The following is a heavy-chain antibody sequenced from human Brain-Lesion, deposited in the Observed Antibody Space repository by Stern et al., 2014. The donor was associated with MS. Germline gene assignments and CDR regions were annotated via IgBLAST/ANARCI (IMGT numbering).Heavy chain of an antibody. CDR1: GGSISGNY. CDR2: TIDPGRT. Sequence: VQLEQSGPGLVKPSETLSLTCTVSGGSISGNYWSGIRRPPGTGLVWLGHTIDPGRTNHHHSLHSRGTMSADTTETNFSLDVHSVTAADTAIYFFARNHRPPVNYYDALHYWGQGMLVTVSS. D-gene: IGHD3-22*01. V-gene: IGHV4-59*01. CDR3: ARNHRPPVNYYDALHY. J-gene: IGHJ4*02.